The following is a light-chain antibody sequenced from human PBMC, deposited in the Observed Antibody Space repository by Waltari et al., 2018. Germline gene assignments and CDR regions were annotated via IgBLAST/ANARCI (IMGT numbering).Light chain of an antibody. V-gene: IGLV1-40*01. Sequence: QSVLTQPPSVSGAPGQRVTISCTGRNSNIGAGYDVHWYQQLPGTAPKLLIYDNTNRPSGVPDQFSGSKSGTSASLAITGLQAEDEAYYYCQSYDSSLSRVFGGGTKLTVL. CDR3: QSYDSSLSRV. J-gene: IGLJ3*02. CDR2: DNT. CDR1: NSNIGAGYD.